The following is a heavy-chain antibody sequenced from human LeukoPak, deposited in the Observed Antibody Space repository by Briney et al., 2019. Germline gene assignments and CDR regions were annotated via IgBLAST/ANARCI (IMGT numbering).Heavy chain of an antibody. J-gene: IGHJ4*02. CDR1: GGSISSYY. CDR2: INYSGST. Sequence: WGTLSLTCTVSGGSISSYYWSWIRQPPGKGLEWMGCINYSGSTNYNPSPKRRATISVDTSKNQFSLKLSSVTAADTAVYYCARTDSYYDSSGYWHYYFDYWGQGTLVTASS. V-gene: IGHV4-59*01. D-gene: IGHD3-22*01. CDR3: ARTDSYYDSSGYWHYYFDY.